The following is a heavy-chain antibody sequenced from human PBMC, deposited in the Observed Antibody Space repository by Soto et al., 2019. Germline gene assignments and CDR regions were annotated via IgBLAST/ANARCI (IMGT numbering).Heavy chain of an antibody. D-gene: IGHD3-9*01. CDR2: IGTAGDP. V-gene: IGHV3-13*05. Sequence: GGSLRLSCAASGFTFSSYDMHWVRQATGKGLEWVSAIGTAGDPYYPGSVKGRFTISRENAKNSLYLQMNSLRAGDTAVYYCARGSYYDILTGYVPPYGMDVWGQGTTVTVSS. CDR1: GFTFSSYD. J-gene: IGHJ6*02. CDR3: ARGSYYDILTGYVPPYGMDV.